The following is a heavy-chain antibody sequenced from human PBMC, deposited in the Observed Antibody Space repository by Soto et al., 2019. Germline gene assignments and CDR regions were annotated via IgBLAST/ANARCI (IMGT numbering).Heavy chain of an antibody. CDR1: GGSFNSDGYY. V-gene: IGHV4-31*03. CDR2: IYSRGNP. CDR3: ARGSRDTAFVLPRFDF. J-gene: IGHJ4*02. D-gene: IGHD5-18*01. Sequence: QVQLQESGPGLVKPSQTLSLTCTVSGGSFNSDGYYWSWIRQHPEKGLEWIGDIYSRGNPYYNPSLRSRISISMDTSKNQFSLELTSVTAADTAVYFCARGSRDTAFVLPRFDFWGQGTLVTVSS.